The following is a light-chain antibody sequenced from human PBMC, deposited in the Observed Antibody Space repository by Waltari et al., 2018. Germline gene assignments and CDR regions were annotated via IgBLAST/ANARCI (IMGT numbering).Light chain of an antibody. J-gene: IGLJ2*01. Sequence: QSLLTQPPSVSAAPGQKVSISCYGRYSNIGANYVCGYQQFPGTAPKLLIYDNNERPSGIPDRFSGSKSGNSATLAITGLQTGDEADYYCGTWDSDLNTVLFGGGTKVTVL. V-gene: IGLV1-51*01. CDR3: GTWDSDLNTVL. CDR2: DNN. CDR1: YSNIGANY.